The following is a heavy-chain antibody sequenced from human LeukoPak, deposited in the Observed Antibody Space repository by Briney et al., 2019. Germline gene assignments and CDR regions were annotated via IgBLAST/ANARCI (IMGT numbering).Heavy chain of an antibody. V-gene: IGHV4-59*01. Sequence: SETLSLTCTVSGGSISSYYWSWIRQPPGKGLEWIGYIYYSGSASYNPSLKSRVTLSVDTSKNQFSLKLSSVTAADTAVYYCARDRYSSGHFDLWGRGALVTVSS. D-gene: IGHD6-19*01. CDR3: ARDRYSSGHFDL. CDR1: GGSISSYY. CDR2: IYYSGSA. J-gene: IGHJ2*01.